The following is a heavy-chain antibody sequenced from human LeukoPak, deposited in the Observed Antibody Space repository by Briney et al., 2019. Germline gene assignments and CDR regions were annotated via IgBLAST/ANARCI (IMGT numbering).Heavy chain of an antibody. Sequence: GGSLRLSCEASGFPFSSYAMTWVRQAPGKGLEWVSDISGSGGSTDYADSVKGRFTISRDNSKNTLYLQMNSLRAEDTAVYYCAKARGVRYFEDWGQGTLVTVSS. J-gene: IGHJ4*02. CDR3: AKARGVRYFED. V-gene: IGHV3-23*01. D-gene: IGHD3-9*01. CDR2: ISGSGGST. CDR1: GFPFSSYA.